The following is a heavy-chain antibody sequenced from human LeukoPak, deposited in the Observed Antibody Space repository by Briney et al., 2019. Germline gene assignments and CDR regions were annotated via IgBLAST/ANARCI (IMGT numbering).Heavy chain of an antibody. CDR2: IYYSGST. CDR1: GGSISSYY. D-gene: IGHD3-10*01. V-gene: IGHV4-59*01. Sequence: SETLSLTCTVSGGSISSYYWSWLRQPPGKGLEWIGYIYYSGSTNYNPSLKSRVTISVDTSKNQFPLKLSSVTAADTAVYYCAREIEWFGELLSNWFDPWGQGTLVTVSS. CDR3: AREIEWFGELLSNWFDP. J-gene: IGHJ5*02.